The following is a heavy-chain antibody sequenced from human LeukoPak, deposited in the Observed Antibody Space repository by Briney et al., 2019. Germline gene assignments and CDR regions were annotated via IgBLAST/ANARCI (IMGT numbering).Heavy chain of an antibody. CDR1: GFTFSSHW. J-gene: IGHJ6*02. V-gene: IGHV3-74*01. CDR2: IKPDGST. D-gene: IGHD3-10*01. Sequence: GGSLRLSCAASGFTFSSHWMHWVRQAPGKGLVWVSRIKPDGSTYYADSVKGRFTISRDNSKNTLYLQMNSLRAEDTAVYYCAKDWLGDMDVWGQGTTVTVSS. CDR3: AKDWLGDMDV.